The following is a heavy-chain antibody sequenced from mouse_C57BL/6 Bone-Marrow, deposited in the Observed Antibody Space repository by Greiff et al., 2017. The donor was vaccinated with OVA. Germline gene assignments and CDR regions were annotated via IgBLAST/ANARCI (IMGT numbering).Heavy chain of an antibody. J-gene: IGHJ1*03. D-gene: IGHD1-1*01. V-gene: IGHV1-81*01. Sequence: QVQLQQSGAELARPGASVKLSCKASGYTFTSYGISWVKQRTGQGLEWIGEIYPRSGNTYYNEKFKGKATLTADKSSSTAYMELRSLTSEDSAVYVCEVYYYGPWYCDVWGTGTTVTVSS. CDR2: IYPRSGNT. CDR1: GYTFTSYG. CDR3: EVYYYGPWYCDV.